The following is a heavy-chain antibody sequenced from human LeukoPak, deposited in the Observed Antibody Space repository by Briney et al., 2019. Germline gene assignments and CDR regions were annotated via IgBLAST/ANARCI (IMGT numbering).Heavy chain of an antibody. CDR1: GFTFSSYW. Sequence: PGGSLRLSCAASGFTFSSYWMHWVRQAPGKGLVWVSRINSDGSSTSYADSVNGRFTISRDNAKNTLYLQMNSLRVEDTAVYYCARGYCSSTSCYTFDYWGQGTLVTVSS. CDR2: INSDGSST. V-gene: IGHV3-74*01. CDR3: ARGYCSSTSCYTFDY. D-gene: IGHD2-2*02. J-gene: IGHJ4*02.